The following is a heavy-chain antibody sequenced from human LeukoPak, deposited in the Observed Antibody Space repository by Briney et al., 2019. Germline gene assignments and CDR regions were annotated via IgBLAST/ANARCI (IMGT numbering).Heavy chain of an antibody. Sequence: GGSLRLSCAASGFTVSSNSMSWVRQAPGKGLEWVSVIYSGGSTYYADSVKGRFTISRDNSKNTLYLQMNSLRAEDTAVYYCARDSYISGWYYWGQGTLVTVSS. CDR2: IYSGGST. CDR1: GFTVSSNS. V-gene: IGHV3-53*01. D-gene: IGHD6-19*01. CDR3: ARDSYISGWYY. J-gene: IGHJ4*02.